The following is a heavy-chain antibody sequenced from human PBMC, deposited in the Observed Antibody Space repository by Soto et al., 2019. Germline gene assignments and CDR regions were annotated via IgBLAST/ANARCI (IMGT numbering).Heavy chain of an antibody. CDR3: ARDLGYGSAYAFDI. CDR1: GFTFSSYW. V-gene: IGHV3-7*03. J-gene: IGHJ3*02. CDR2: IKQDGSEK. Sequence: GGSLRLSCAASGFTFSSYWMSWVRQAPGKGLEWVANIKQDGSEKYYVDSVKGRFTISRDNAKNSLYLQMNSLRAEDTAVYYCARDLGYGSAYAFDIWGQGTMVTVSS. D-gene: IGHD3-10*01.